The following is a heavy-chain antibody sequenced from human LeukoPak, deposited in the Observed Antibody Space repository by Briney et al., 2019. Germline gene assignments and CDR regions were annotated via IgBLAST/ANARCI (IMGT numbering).Heavy chain of an antibody. Sequence: SVKVSCKAAGRTFTSYAISWVRQAPGQGLEWMGGIIPIFGTAKYAHKFHGRVTITADEATTTAYMELSRLRSEDTAVYYCARGHCSSTSCYANGYYYGMDVWGQGTTVTVSS. CDR1: GRTFTSYA. CDR3: ARGHCSSTSCYANGYYYGMDV. J-gene: IGHJ6*02. CDR2: IIPIFGTA. V-gene: IGHV1-69*01. D-gene: IGHD2-2*01.